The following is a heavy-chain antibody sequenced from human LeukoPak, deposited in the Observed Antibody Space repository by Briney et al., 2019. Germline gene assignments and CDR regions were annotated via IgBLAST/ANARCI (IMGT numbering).Heavy chain of an antibody. Sequence: PGGSLRLSCAASGFTLSSYAMTWVRQAPGKGLEWVSDIGDGGATTYYADSVKGRFTISRDNSKNTLYLQMSSLRAEDTAVYFCASFHYYGSGAYYLSYWGQGTLVTVSS. CDR1: GFTLSSYA. CDR3: ASFHYYGSGAYYLSY. D-gene: IGHD3-10*01. J-gene: IGHJ4*02. CDR2: IGDGGATT. V-gene: IGHV3-23*01.